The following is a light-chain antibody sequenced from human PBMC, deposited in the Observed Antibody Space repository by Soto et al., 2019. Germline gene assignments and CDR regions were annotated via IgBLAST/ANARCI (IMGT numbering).Light chain of an antibody. Sequence: EIVLTQSPATLSLSPGERATLSCRASQSVSSDLVWYQQKPGQAPRLLIYDASNRATGIPARFSGSGSGTDFTLTISSLEPEDFAVYYCQQRSNWPPLTFGGGTKVDIK. V-gene: IGKV3-11*01. J-gene: IGKJ4*01. CDR1: QSVSSD. CDR2: DAS. CDR3: QQRSNWPPLT.